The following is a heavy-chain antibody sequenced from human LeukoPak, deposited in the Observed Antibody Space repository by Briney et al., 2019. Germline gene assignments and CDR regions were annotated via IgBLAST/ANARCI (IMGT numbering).Heavy chain of an antibody. J-gene: IGHJ5*02. CDR3: ARDQGIAAAYNWFDP. V-gene: IGHV4-39*07. Sequence: SETLSLTCTVSGGSISRSRDYWGWIRQPPGKGLEWIGSIYYSGSTYYNPSLKSRVTISGDTSKNRFSLKLSSVTAADTAMYYCARDQGIAAAYNWFDPWGQGTLVTVSS. CDR2: IYYSGST. D-gene: IGHD6-13*01. CDR1: GGSISRSRDY.